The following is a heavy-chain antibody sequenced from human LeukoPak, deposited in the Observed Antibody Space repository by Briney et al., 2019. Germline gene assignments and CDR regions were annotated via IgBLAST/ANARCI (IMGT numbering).Heavy chain of an antibody. CDR2: ISWNSGSI. Sequence: GGSLRLSCAASGFTFDDYAMHWVRQAPGKGLEWVSGISWNSGSIVYADSVKGRFTISRDNAKNSLYLQMNSLRAEDTALYYCAKSTGDNIAAAGTPYFDYWGQGTLVTVSS. J-gene: IGHJ4*02. CDR3: AKSTGDNIAAAGTPYFDY. CDR1: GFTFDDYA. V-gene: IGHV3-9*01. D-gene: IGHD6-13*01.